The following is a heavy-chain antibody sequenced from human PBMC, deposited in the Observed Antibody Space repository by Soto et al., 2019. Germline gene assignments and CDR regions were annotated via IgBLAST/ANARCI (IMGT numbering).Heavy chain of an antibody. CDR1: GDNVSSNSAA. D-gene: IGHD3-22*01. CDR2: TYYRSKWYN. Sequence: SQTLSLTCAVSGDNVSSNSAAWNWVRQSPSRGLEWLGRTYYRSKWYNDYAVSVKSRITINPDTSKNQFSLQLNSVTPEDTAVYYCARAHYYYDSSGYNAGMDVWGQGTTVTVSS. J-gene: IGHJ6*02. CDR3: ARAHYYYDSSGYNAGMDV. V-gene: IGHV6-1*01.